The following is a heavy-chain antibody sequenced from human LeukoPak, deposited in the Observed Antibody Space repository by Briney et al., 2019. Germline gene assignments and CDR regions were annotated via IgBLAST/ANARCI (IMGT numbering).Heavy chain of an antibody. CDR3: ATRLRKEYSSSWYGSFDY. V-gene: IGHV3-48*01. J-gene: IGHJ4*02. CDR1: GFTFSSYS. CDR2: ISSSSSTI. D-gene: IGHD6-13*01. Sequence: PGGSLRLSCAASGFTFSSYSMNWVRQAPGKGLEWVSYISSSSSTIYYADSVKGRFTISRDNAKNSLYLQMNSLRAEDTAVYYCATRLRKEYSSSWYGSFDYWGQGTLVTVSS.